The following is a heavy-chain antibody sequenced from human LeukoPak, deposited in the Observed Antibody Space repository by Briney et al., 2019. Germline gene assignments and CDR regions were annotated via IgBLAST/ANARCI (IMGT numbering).Heavy chain of an antibody. CDR1: GYTFTSYG. D-gene: IGHD2-2*01. J-gene: IGHJ4*02. V-gene: IGHV1-18*01. CDR3: ARDPGYCSSTSCLPGAPIDY. Sequence: GASVKVSCKASGYTFTSYGISWVRQAPGQGLEGMGWISAYNGNTNYAQKLQGRVTMTTDTSTSTAYMELRSLRSDDTAVYYCARDPGYCSSTSCLPGAPIDYWGQGTLVTVSS. CDR2: ISAYNGNT.